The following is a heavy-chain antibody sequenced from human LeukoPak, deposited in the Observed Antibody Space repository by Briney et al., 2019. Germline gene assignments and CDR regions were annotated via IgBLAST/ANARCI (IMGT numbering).Heavy chain of an antibody. D-gene: IGHD4-23*01. Sequence: GGSLSLSCAASGFTFSSYAMHWVRQAPGKGLEWVAVISYDGSNKYYADSVKGRFTISRDNAKNSLYLQMNSLRAEDTAVYYCASDTYSRWQTDLWGQGTLVTVSS. CDR1: GFTFSSYA. CDR2: ISYDGSNK. CDR3: ASDTYSRWQTDL. J-gene: IGHJ5*02. V-gene: IGHV3-30-3*01.